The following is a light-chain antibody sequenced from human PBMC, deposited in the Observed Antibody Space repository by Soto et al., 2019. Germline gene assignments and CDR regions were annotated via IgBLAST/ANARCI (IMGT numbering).Light chain of an antibody. V-gene: IGKV3-15*01. CDR2: GVS. Sequence: EIELTQSPATLSVSPGDTVARSCRASQTVRTNLAWYQQKPGQTPRLLIYGVSTRATDVPARFSGGGSGTDFTLSISNIQSEDSAVYFCQQYQSLWTFGQGTKVDI. CDR1: QTVRTN. CDR3: QQYQSLWT. J-gene: IGKJ1*01.